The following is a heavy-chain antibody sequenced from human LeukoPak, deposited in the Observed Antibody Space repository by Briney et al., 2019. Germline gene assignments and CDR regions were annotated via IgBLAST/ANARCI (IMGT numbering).Heavy chain of an antibody. J-gene: IGHJ4*02. V-gene: IGHV4-30-2*01. CDR1: GGSIRSGGYY. D-gene: IGHD1-26*01. CDR2: IYHSEST. Sequence: PSETLSLTCTVSGGSIRSGGYYWSWIRQPPGKGLEWIGYIYHSESTYYNPSLKSRVTISIDRSKNQFSLKLSSVTAADTAVYYCARFRYSGSYPPWGQGTLVTVSS. CDR3: ARFRYSGSYPP.